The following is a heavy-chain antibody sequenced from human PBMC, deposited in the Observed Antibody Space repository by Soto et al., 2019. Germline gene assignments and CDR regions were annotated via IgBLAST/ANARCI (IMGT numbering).Heavy chain of an antibody. V-gene: IGHV1-69*06. CDR1: GDTFSNYA. CDR2: IIPLFDSA. D-gene: IGHD3-3*01. CDR3: AASTFQSGVSGYFHLEF. Sequence: SVKVSCKTSGDTFSNYAISWVRQAPGQGLEWMGGIIPLFDSASYAQRSHDRVTITADKFTSTAYMELRSLTSEDTAVYYCAASTFQSGVSGYFHLEFWGKGTLV. J-gene: IGHJ4*02.